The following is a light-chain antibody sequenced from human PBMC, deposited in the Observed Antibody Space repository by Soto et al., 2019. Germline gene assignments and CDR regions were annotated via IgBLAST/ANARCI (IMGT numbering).Light chain of an antibody. V-gene: IGLV2-14*01. J-gene: IGLJ2*01. CDR1: SSDVGGYHY. Sequence: QSALTQPASVSGSPGQSITISCTGTSSDVGGYHYVSWYQQHPGRAPQLMIYDVSNRPSGVSNRFSGSKSGNTASLTISGLQAEDEADYYCSSFTSTIALGVFGEGTKLTVL. CDR2: DVS. CDR3: SSFTSTIALGV.